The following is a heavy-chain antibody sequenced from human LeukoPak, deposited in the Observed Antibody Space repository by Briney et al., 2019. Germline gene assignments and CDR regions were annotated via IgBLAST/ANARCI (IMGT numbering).Heavy chain of an antibody. CDR2: ISAYNGNT. CDR3: ARDAGYGSVSYSND. V-gene: IGHV1-18*01. CDR1: GYTFTSYV. J-gene: IGHJ4*02. Sequence: GASLKVSCKASGYTFTSYVISWVRQARGQGLEWMGWISAYNGNTNYAQKLQGRVTMTTDTFTSPAYMELRRLRSVDPAVYYRARDAGYGSVSYSNDWGQGTLVTVSS. D-gene: IGHD3-10*01.